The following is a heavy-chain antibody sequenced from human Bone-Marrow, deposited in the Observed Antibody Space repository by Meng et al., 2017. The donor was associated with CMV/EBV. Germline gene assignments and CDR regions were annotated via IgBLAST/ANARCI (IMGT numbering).Heavy chain of an antibody. D-gene: IGHD1-7*01. J-gene: IGHJ5*02. CDR1: GFTFSSYA. CDR2: ISYDGNNK. V-gene: IGHV3-30*04. CDR3: ARSSGTTWRHLFDP. Sequence: GGSLRLSCAASGFTFSSYAIHWVRQAPGKGLEWVAVISYDGNNKYFADSVKGRFTISRDNSKNTLYLQMNSLRAEDTAIYYCARSSGTTWRHLFDPWGQGTLVTVSS.